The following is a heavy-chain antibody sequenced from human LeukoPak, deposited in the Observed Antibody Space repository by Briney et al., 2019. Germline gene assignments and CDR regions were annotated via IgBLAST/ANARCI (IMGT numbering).Heavy chain of an antibody. CDR1: GGSISSSY. CDR3: VRWQYCGGNCFFSAFDI. D-gene: IGHD2-21*01. Sequence: PSETLSLTCTVSGGSISSSYWSWIRQSPGKGLEWIGYIHHSGNTNSSPPLKSRVTISVDTPKNQFSLKLNSVTAADTAIYYCVRWQYCGGNCFFSAFDIWGQGKMVTVSS. CDR2: IHHSGNT. V-gene: IGHV4-59*01. J-gene: IGHJ3*02.